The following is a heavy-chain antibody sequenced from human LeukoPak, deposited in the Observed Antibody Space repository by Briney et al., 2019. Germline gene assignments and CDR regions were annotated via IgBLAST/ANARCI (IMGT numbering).Heavy chain of an antibody. V-gene: IGHV1-69*13. D-gene: IGHD3-3*02. CDR2: IVPRFRTA. CDR3: ARDLGFSHIHLCNF. Sequence: ASVKVSCKASGGAFSNFAISWVRQAPGQGLEWMGGIVPRFRTANYAEKFRDRVTITADESTSTAYMELSSLRSEDTAIYYCARDLGFSHIHLCNFRGQGTQVTVSS. CDR1: GGAFSNFA. J-gene: IGHJ4*02.